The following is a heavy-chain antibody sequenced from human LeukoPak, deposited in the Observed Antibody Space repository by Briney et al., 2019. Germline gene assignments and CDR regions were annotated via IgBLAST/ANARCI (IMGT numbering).Heavy chain of an antibody. Sequence: PSETLSLTCTVSGGSISTSSYYWGWVRQPPGKGLEWIGNIFYSGSTYYSPSLKSRVTISLDTSRNQFSLKLNSVIAADTAVYYCARDRRGDAFDIWGQGTMVTVSS. CDR1: GGSISTSSYY. J-gene: IGHJ3*02. CDR3: ARDRRGDAFDI. V-gene: IGHV4-39*07. CDR2: IFYSGST.